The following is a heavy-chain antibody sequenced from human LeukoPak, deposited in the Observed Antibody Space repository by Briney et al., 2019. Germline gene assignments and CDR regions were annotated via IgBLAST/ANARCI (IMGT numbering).Heavy chain of an antibody. J-gene: IGHJ3*01. V-gene: IGHV1-18*01. Sequence: ASVKVSCKTSGYTFTNYDIYWVRQAPGQGLECMGWISGYTGDTKYAQILQGRVTVTTDTSTSTAYMELRSLTYDDTAVYYCARAGYCGDGGCRGGSAFDVWGQGTMVTVSS. CDR1: GYTFTNYD. D-gene: IGHD2-15*01. CDR3: ARAGYCGDGGCRGGSAFDV. CDR2: ISGYTGDT.